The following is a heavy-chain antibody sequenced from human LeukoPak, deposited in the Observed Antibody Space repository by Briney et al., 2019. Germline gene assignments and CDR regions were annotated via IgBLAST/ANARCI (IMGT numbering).Heavy chain of an antibody. D-gene: IGHD1-26*01. V-gene: IGHV3-9*03. Sequence: PGRSLRLSCAASGFTFDDYAMHWVRQAPGKGLEWVSGISWNSGSIGYADSVKGRFTISRDNAKNSLYLQMNSLRAEDMALYYCAKTVRPTLTPNAFDIWGQGTMVTVSS. J-gene: IGHJ3*02. CDR3: AKTVRPTLTPNAFDI. CDR1: GFTFDDYA. CDR2: ISWNSGSI.